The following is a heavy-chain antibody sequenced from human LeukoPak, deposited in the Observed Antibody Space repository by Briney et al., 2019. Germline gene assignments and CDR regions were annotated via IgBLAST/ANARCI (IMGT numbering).Heavy chain of an antibody. CDR3: ARVVLRFLEWLSPGEGFDP. V-gene: IGHV1-18*01. CDR1: DYAFISTG. CDR2: ISAYNGNT. D-gene: IGHD3-3*01. J-gene: IGHJ5*02. Sequence: ASVKVSCKASDYAFISTGINWLRQAPGQGLEWMGWISAYNGNTNYAQKLQGRVTMTTDTSTSTAYMELRRLRSDDTAVYYCARVVLRFLEWLSPGEGFDPWGQGTLVTVSS.